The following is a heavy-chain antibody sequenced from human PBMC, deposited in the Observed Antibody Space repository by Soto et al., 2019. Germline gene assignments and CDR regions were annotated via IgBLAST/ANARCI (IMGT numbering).Heavy chain of an antibody. D-gene: IGHD5-18*01. V-gene: IGHV4-61*08. Sequence: LSLTCAVSGGSISSGGYSWGWIRQPPGKVLEWIGYIYYSGSTNYNPSLKSRVTISVDTSKNQFSLKLSSVTAADTAVYYCARPLYSYGPMDVWGQGTTVTVSS. CDR1: GGSISSGGYS. CDR2: IYYSGST. CDR3: ARPLYSYGPMDV. J-gene: IGHJ6*02.